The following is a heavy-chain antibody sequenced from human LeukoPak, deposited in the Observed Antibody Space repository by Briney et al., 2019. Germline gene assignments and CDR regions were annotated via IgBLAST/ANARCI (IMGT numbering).Heavy chain of an antibody. V-gene: IGHV4-59*08. CDR3: ASSRKAENWFDP. J-gene: IGHJ5*02. CDR2: IYYSGST. Sequence: PSETLSLTCTVSGGSISSYYWSWIRQPPGKGLEWIGYIYYSGSTNYNPSLKSRVTISVDTSKNQFSLKLSSVTAADTAVYYCASSRKAENWFDPWGQGTLVTVSS. CDR1: GGSISSYY.